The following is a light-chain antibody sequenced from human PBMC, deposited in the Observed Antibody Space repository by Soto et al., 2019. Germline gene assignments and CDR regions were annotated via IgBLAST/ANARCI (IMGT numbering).Light chain of an antibody. CDR1: QSVSSF. V-gene: IGKV3-11*01. Sequence: EIVLTQSPATLSLSPGERSNLSCRASQSVSSFLAWYQQKPGQAPRLLIYDASHRATGIPARFSGSGSGTDFTLTISSLEPEDFAVYYCQQRSNWPKKFGQGTKVDIK. CDR3: QQRSNWPKK. CDR2: DAS. J-gene: IGKJ1*01.